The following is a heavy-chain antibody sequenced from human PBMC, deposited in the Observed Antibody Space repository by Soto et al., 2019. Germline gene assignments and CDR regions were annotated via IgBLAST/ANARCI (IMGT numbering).Heavy chain of an antibody. V-gene: IGHV1-69*13. D-gene: IGHD3-16*02. Sequence: SVKVSCKASGGTFSSCAISWVRQAPGQGLEWMGGIIPIFGTANYAQKFQGRVTITADESTSTAYMELSSLRSEDTAVYYCARTAYYDYVWGSYRPGPYYYYGMDVWGQGTTVTVSS. CDR3: ARTAYYDYVWGSYRPGPYYYYGMDV. J-gene: IGHJ6*02. CDR1: GGTFSSCA. CDR2: IIPIFGTA.